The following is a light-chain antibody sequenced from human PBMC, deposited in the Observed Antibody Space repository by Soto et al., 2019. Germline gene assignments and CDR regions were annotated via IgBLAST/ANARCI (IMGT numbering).Light chain of an antibody. V-gene: IGLV2-14*03. CDR1: SSDVGGYNY. CDR2: AVS. Sequence: QSALTQPASVSGSPGQSITISCTGTSSDVGGYNYVSWYQQYPGKAPKLMIYAVSSRPSGVSNRFSGSKSGNTASLTISGHQAEYDADYHCSSYTPSSTYVFGTGTKLTVL. CDR3: SSYTPSSTYV. J-gene: IGLJ1*01.